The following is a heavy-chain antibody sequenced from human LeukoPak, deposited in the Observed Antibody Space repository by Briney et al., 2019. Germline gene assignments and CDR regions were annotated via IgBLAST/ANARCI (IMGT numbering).Heavy chain of an antibody. V-gene: IGHV4-59*01. D-gene: IGHD3-10*01. Sequence: SETLSLTCTVSGGSISSYFWTWIRQPPGKGLECIGYIFYSGRTNYNPSLKSRVTISADTSKNQFSLKLSSVTDADTAVYYCARIYGSGSYVDYWGQGTLVTVS. CDR3: ARIYGSGSYVDY. CDR2: IFYSGRT. J-gene: IGHJ4*02. CDR1: GGSISSYF.